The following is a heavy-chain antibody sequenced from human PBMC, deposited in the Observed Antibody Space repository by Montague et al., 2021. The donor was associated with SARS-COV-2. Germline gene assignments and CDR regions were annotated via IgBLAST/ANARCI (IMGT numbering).Heavy chain of an antibody. Sequence: SETLSLTCTVSGGSITTDIFYWGWVRPPPGELLEWVGSFSYSWSTYYNPSLKRRVTMSEDTSKNQFSLGLISRTATDTAMYYCARHVDTCGGHCRNWYFDLWGRGTLVTVSS. V-gene: IGHV4-39*01. CDR3: ARHVDTCGGHCRNWYFDL. D-gene: IGHD2-21*02. J-gene: IGHJ2*01. CDR1: GGSITTDIFY. CDR2: FSYSWST.